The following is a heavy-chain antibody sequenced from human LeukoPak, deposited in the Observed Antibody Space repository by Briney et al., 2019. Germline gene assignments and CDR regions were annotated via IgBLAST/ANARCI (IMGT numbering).Heavy chain of an antibody. D-gene: IGHD2-21*02. J-gene: IGHJ5*02. CDR2: ISSSSSYI. CDR3: ARDCGGDCYPGNWFDP. V-gene: IGHV3-21*01. Sequence: GGSLRLSCAASGFTFSSYSMNWVRQAPGKGLEWVSSISSSSSYIYYADSVKGRFTISRDNAKNSLYLQMNSLRAEGTAVYYCARDCGGDCYPGNWFDPWGQGTLVTVSS. CDR1: GFTFSSYS.